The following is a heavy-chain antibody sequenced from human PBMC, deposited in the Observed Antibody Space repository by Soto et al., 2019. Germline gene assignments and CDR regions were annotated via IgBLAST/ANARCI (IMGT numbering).Heavy chain of an antibody. CDR3: AKHSGYYDFDS. CDR2: IDYSGST. CDR1: GDSITSAY. D-gene: IGHD5-12*01. V-gene: IGHV4-59*03. Sequence: PSETLSLTCIVSGDSITSAYWSWIRQPPGKGLEWIAYIDYSGSTHPNPSLKGRVTMSLDTSKNQFSLKLSSVTASDTAVYFCAKHSGYYDFDSWGQGTRVTVYS. J-gene: IGHJ4*02.